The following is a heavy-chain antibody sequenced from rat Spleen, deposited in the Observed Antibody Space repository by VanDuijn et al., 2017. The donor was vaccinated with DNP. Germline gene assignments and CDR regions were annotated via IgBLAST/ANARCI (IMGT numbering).Heavy chain of an antibody. CDR1: GFIFSNYW. CDR3: AGRPPPTRGPFDY. V-gene: IGHV5-31*01. CDR2: ISYDGSST. Sequence: EVQLVESGGGLVQPGRSLKVSCVASGFIFSNYWMTWIRQAPGKGLEWVASISYDGSSTYYRDSVKGRFTISRDNAKSTLYLQMDSLRSEDTATYYCAGRPPPTRGPFDYWGQGVLVTVSS. D-gene: IGHD1-4*01. J-gene: IGHJ2*01.